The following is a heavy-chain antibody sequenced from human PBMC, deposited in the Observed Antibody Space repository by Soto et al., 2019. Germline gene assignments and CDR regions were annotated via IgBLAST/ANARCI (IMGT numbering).Heavy chain of an antibody. CDR2: IYPGDSDT. V-gene: IGHV5-51*01. D-gene: IGHD5-12*01. Sequence: GESLKISCKPSGYSFTRHWLGWVRQRPGKGLEWVGNIYPGDSDTRYSPSFEGHITISADTSTSTVYLQWSSLRASDTAMYFCVSSINTVGWFDPWGQGTLVTVSS. CDR1: GYSFTRHW. J-gene: IGHJ5*02. CDR3: VSSINTVGWFDP.